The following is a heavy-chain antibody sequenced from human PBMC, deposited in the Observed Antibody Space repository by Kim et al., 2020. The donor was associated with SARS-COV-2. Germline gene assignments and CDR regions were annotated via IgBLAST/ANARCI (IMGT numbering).Heavy chain of an antibody. Sequence: SETLSLTCTVSGGSISSSSYYWGWIRQPPGKGLEWIGSIYYSGSTYYNPSLKSRVTISVDTSKNQFSLKLSSVTAADTAVYYCASLPRYGDYDNFDYWGQGTLVTVSS. CDR3: ASLPRYGDYDNFDY. V-gene: IGHV4-39*01. CDR1: GGSISSSSYY. D-gene: IGHD4-17*01. J-gene: IGHJ4*02. CDR2: IYYSGST.